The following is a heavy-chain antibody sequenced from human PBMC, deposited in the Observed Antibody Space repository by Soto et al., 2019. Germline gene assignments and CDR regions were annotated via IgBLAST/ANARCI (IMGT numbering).Heavy chain of an antibody. J-gene: IGHJ3*02. CDR2: IYYSGST. CDR3: GFGRFPSPVFDI. Sequence: SETLSLTCTVSGGSISSGGYYWSWIRQHPGKGLEWIGYIYYSGSTYYNPSLKSRVTISVDTSKNQFSLKLSSVTAADTAVYYGGFGRFPSPVFDIWGKGTMVTVSS. D-gene: IGHD3-10*01. V-gene: IGHV4-31*03. CDR1: GGSISSGGYY.